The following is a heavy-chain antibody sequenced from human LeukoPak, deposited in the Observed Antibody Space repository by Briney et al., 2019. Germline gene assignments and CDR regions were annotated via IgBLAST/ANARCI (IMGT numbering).Heavy chain of an antibody. CDR1: RGSFSGYY. CDR2: INHSGST. D-gene: IGHD3/OR15-3a*01. Sequence: PETLSLTCAVYRGSFSGYYWSWIRQPPGKGLEWIGEINHSGSTNYNPSLKSRVTISVDTSKNQFSLKLSSVTAADTAVYYCAGGPGGLAENHDDYWGQGTLVTVSS. J-gene: IGHJ4*02. CDR3: AGGPGGLAENHDDY. V-gene: IGHV4-34*01.